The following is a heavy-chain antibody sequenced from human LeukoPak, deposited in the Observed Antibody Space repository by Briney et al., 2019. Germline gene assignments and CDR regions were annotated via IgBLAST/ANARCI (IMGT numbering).Heavy chain of an antibody. CDR2: IYYSGST. Sequence: PSETLSLTCTVSGGSISSSNYYWNWIRQPPGKGLEWIGYIYYSGSTSYNPSLKSPVSMSIDTSNNQFSLKLSSVTAADTAVYYCARKGVELDYWGQGILVTVSS. CDR1: GGSISSSNYY. D-gene: IGHD1-1*01. CDR3: ARKGVELDY. J-gene: IGHJ4*02. V-gene: IGHV4-61*01.